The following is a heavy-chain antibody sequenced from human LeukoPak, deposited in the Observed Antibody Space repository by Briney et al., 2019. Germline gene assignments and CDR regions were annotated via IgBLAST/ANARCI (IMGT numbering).Heavy chain of an antibody. D-gene: IGHD5-18*01. CDR3: ARVYTHGYSYSYLFDP. Sequence: ASVKVSCKASGGTFSSYAISWVRQAPGQGLEWMGGIIPIFGTANYAQKFQGRVTITTDESTSTAYMELSSLRSEDTAVYYCARVYTHGYSYSYLFDPWGQGTLVTVSS. V-gene: IGHV1-69*05. CDR1: GGTFSSYA. CDR2: IIPIFGTA. J-gene: IGHJ5*02.